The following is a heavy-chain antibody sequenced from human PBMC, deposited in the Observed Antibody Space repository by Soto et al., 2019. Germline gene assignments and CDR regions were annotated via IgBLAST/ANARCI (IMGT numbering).Heavy chain of an antibody. D-gene: IGHD3-10*01. CDR3: ARGRFGELLRDQYYYYGMDV. CDR2: IIPIFGTA. CDR1: GGTFSSYA. J-gene: IGHJ6*02. Sequence: QVQLVQSGAEVKKPGSSVKVSCKASGGTFSSYAISWVRQAPGQGLEWMGGIIPIFGTANYAQKFQGRVTITADESTSTAYMELSSLRSEDTAMYYCARGRFGELLRDQYYYYGMDVWGQGTTVTVSS. V-gene: IGHV1-69*01.